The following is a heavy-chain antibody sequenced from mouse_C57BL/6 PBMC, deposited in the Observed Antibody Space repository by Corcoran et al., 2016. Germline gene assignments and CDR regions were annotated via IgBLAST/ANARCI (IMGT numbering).Heavy chain of an antibody. J-gene: IGHJ4*01. CDR1: GYAFSSYW. V-gene: IGHV1-80*01. D-gene: IGHD2-4*01. CDR2: IYPGDGDT. CDR3: ARSSFYYDYADYYAMDY. Sequence: QVQLQQSGAELVKPGASVNISCKASGYAFSSYWMNWVKQRPGKGLEWIGQIYPGDGDTNYNGKFKGKATLTADKSSSTAYMQLSSLTSEDSAVYFCARSSFYYDYADYYAMDYWGQGTSVTVSS.